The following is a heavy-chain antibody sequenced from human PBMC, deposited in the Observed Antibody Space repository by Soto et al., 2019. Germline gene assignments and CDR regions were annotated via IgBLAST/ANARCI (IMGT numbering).Heavy chain of an antibody. CDR3: ARVDEAIHDDFDI. CDR1: GGSISSYY. D-gene: IGHD5-12*01. V-gene: IGHV4-4*07. Sequence: SETLSLTCTVSGGSISSYYWSWIRQPAGKGLEWIGRIYSSGSTNYNPSLKSRVTMSVDTSKNQFSLKLSSVTAADTAVYYCARVDEAIHDDFDIWGQATMVTVSS. CDR2: IYSSGST. J-gene: IGHJ3*02.